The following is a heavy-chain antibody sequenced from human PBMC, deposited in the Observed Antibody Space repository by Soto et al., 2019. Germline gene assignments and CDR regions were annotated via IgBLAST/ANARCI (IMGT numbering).Heavy chain of an antibody. Sequence: PSETLSLTCTVSGGSISGYYWSWIRQPPGKGLEWIGYIYYSGTTSYNPSLNSRGTMSVDTSKNQYSLKVNSVTAADTAVSLCGRNFYYVSGSTVTATWGKETLFTLSS. CDR3: GRNFYYVSGSTVTAT. J-gene: IGHJ5*02. D-gene: IGHD3-10*01. CDR2: IYYSGTT. CDR1: GGSISGYY. V-gene: IGHV4-59*01.